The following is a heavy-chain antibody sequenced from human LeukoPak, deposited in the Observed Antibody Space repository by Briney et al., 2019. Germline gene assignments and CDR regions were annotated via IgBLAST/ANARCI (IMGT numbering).Heavy chain of an antibody. D-gene: IGHD1-26*01. CDR1: GYTFTSYY. Sequence: ASVKVSCKASGYTFTSYYMHWVRQAPGQGLEWMGIINPSGGSTSCAQKFQGRVTMTRDMSTSTVYMELSSLRSEDTAVYYCARDLMAIVGARIRGSFDIWGQGTMVTVSS. V-gene: IGHV1-46*01. J-gene: IGHJ3*02. CDR3: ARDLMAIVGARIRGSFDI. CDR2: INPSGGST.